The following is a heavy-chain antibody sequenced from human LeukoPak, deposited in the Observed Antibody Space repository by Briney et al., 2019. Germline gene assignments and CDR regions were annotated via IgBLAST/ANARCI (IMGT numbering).Heavy chain of an antibody. CDR2: ITPIVDIA. Sequence: ASVKVSCKASGGSFSNYAFSWVRQAPGQGLEWMGRITPIVDIATYIQKFQGRVTITANKFTSTAYMELSSLTSEDTAVYYCASGLGFCSGSDCTNLVKDYYYGMNVWGQGTTVTVSS. V-gene: IGHV1-69*04. CDR3: ASGLGFCSGSDCTNLVKDYYYGMNV. CDR1: GGSFSNYA. J-gene: IGHJ6*02. D-gene: IGHD2-15*01.